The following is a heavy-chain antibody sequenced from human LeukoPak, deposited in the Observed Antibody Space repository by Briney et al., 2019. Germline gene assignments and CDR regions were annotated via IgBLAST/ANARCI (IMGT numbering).Heavy chain of an antibody. CDR3: ARDFNVGYDFDY. CDR2: ISTTSSAT. J-gene: IGHJ4*02. Sequence: GGSLRLSCAASGFRFGGFSMNWVSQAPGKGLEWISYISTTSSATYYAASVKGRFTISRDNAKNSLYLQMNSLRAEDTAVYYCARDFNVGYDFDYWGQGTLVTVSS. D-gene: IGHD1-1*01. V-gene: IGHV3-48*01. CDR1: GFRFGGFS.